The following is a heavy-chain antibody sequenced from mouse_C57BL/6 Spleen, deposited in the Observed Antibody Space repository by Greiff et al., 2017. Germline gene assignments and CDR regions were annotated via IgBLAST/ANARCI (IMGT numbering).Heavy chain of an antibody. CDR2: IDPSDSYT. D-gene: IGHD2-3*01. J-gene: IGHJ4*01. CDR3: ARDGYYL. V-gene: IGHV1-59*01. CDR1: GYTFTSYW. Sequence: QVQLQQPGAELVRPGTSVKLSCKASGYTFTSYWMHWVKQRPGQGLEWIGVIDPSDSYTNYNQKFKGKATLTVDTSSSTAYMQLSSLTSEDSAVYYCARDGYYLWGQGTSVTVSS.